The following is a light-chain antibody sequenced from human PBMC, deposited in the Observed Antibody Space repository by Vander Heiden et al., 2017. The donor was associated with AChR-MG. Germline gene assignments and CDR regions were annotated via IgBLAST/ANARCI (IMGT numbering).Light chain of an antibody. Sequence: QPVLTQPPSASASLGASVTLTCTLSSGYSNYKVDWYQQRPGKGPRFVMRVGTGGIVGSKGDGIPDRFSVLGSGLNRYLTINNIQEEDESDYHCGADHGSGSNFALYVFGTGTKVTVL. CDR3: GADHGSGSNFALYV. CDR2: VGTGGIVG. CDR1: SGYSNYK. V-gene: IGLV9-49*01. J-gene: IGLJ1*01.